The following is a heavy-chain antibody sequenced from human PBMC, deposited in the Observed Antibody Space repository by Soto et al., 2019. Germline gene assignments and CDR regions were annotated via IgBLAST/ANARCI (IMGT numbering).Heavy chain of an antibody. CDR1: GYTFTSYA. V-gene: IGHV1-3*05. CDR2: INAGNGNT. J-gene: IGHJ4*02. Sequence: QVQLVQSGAEEKKPGASVKVSCKACGYTFTSYAMHWVRQAPGQRLEWMGWINAGNGNTKYSQKFQGRVTITRDTSASTAYMELSSLRSEDTAVYYCARSIAVVTALDYWGQGTLVTVSS. D-gene: IGHD2-21*02. CDR3: ARSIAVVTALDY.